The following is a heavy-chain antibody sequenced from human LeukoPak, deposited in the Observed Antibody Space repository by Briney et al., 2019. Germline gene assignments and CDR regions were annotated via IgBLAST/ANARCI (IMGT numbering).Heavy chain of an antibody. Sequence: GGSLRLSCAASGFTFSDYYMSWIRQAPGKGLEWVSYISSSGSTIYYADSVKGRFTISSDNAKNSLYLPMNSLRAEDTAVYYCARDCSGGSCYPDYWGQGNLGTVSS. V-gene: IGHV3-11*01. CDR3: ARDCSGGSCYPDY. J-gene: IGHJ4*02. D-gene: IGHD2-15*01. CDR1: GFTFSDYY. CDR2: ISSSGSTI.